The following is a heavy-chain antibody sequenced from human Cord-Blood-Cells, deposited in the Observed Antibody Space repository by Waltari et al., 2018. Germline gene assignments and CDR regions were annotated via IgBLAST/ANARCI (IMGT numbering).Heavy chain of an antibody. CDR3: ARSISDFWSGYYFAFDI. Sequence: QVQLQQWGAGLLKPSETLSLTCAVYGGSFSGYYWSWIRQPPGKGLEWIGEINHSGSTNYNPSLKSRVTISVDTSKNQFSLKLSSVTAADTAVYYCARSISDFWSGYYFAFDIWGQGTMVTVSS. D-gene: IGHD3-3*01. V-gene: IGHV4-34*01. CDR1: GGSFSGYY. CDR2: INHSGST. J-gene: IGHJ3*02.